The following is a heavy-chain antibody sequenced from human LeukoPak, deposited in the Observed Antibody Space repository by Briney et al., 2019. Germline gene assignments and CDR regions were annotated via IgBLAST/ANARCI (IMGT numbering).Heavy chain of an antibody. CDR3: AREEGYCSGGSCYYYGMDV. CDR1: GYTFTSYD. D-gene: IGHD2-15*01. V-gene: IGHV1-8*01. CDR2: MNPNSGNT. Sequence: ASVKVSCKASGYTFTSYDINWVRQATGQGLEWMGWMNPNSGNTGYAQKFQGRVTMTRNTSISTAYMELSSLRSEDTAVYYCAREEGYCSGGSCYYYGMDVWGKETTVTVSS. J-gene: IGHJ6*04.